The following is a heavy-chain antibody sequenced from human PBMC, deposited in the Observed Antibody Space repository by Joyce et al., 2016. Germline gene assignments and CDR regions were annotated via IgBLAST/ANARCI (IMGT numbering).Heavy chain of an antibody. CDR1: EFTFSDYF. CDR2: ISRDGTTR. Sequence: QVQLVESGGGLVKPEGSLRLSCAASEFTFSDYFMTWIRQAQGKGMEWLSDISRDGTTRYYADSVKGRFTISRDNARNALYLQMSSLRADDTAIYYCARDGGKAGRDTFDIWGQGTMVTVSS. D-gene: IGHD2-21*02. J-gene: IGHJ3*02. V-gene: IGHV3-11*01. CDR3: ARDGGKAGRDTFDI.